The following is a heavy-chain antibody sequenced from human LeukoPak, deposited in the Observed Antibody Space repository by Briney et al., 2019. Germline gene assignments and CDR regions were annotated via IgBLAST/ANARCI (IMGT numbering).Heavy chain of an antibody. J-gene: IGHJ4*02. CDR2: IIPILGIA. Sequence: SVKVSCKASGGTFSSYTISWVRQAPGQGVEWMGRIIPILGIANYAQKFQGRVTITADKSTSTAYMELSSLRSEDTAVYYCARGMGSSPSFDYWGQGTLVTVSS. CDR1: GGTFSSYT. D-gene: IGHD6-6*01. V-gene: IGHV1-69*02. CDR3: ARGMGSSPSFDY.